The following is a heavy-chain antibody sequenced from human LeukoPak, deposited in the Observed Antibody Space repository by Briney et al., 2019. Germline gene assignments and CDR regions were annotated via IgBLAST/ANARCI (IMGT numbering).Heavy chain of an antibody. CDR3: ARGTYYYDSSGYYLGY. V-gene: IGHV3-74*01. Sequence: GGSLRLSCAASGFTFSSYWMHWVRQAPGKGLVWVSRINSDGSSTSYADSVKGRFTISRDNAKNTLYLQINSLRAEDTAVYYCARGTYYYDSSGYYLGYWGQGTLVTVSS. J-gene: IGHJ4*02. CDR2: INSDGSST. D-gene: IGHD3-22*01. CDR1: GFTFSSYW.